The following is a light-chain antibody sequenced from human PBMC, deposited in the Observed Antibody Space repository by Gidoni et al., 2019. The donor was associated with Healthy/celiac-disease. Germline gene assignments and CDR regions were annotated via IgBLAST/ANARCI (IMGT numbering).Light chain of an antibody. CDR1: SSAVGGYND. J-gene: IGLJ2*01. CDR3: CSYAGSFDVV. V-gene: IGLV2-11*01. CDR2: DVS. Sequence: QSALTQPRSVSGSPGQSVTISCTGTSSAVGGYNDVSWYQQHPGKAPKLMIYDVSKRPSGVPDRFSGSKSGNTASLTISGLQAEDEADYYCCSYAGSFDVVFGGGTKLTVL.